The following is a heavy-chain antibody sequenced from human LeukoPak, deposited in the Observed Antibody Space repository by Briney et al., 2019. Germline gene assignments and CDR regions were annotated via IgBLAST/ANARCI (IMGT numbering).Heavy chain of an antibody. J-gene: IGHJ3*02. CDR3: GRDEFIAVGADAFDI. CDR1: GFTFSDYY. CDR2: ISSSSTYT. Sequence: SRRLSCAASGFTFSDYYMSWIRQAPGKWLEWVSYISSSSTYTNYADSVKGRFTISTHNAKNSLYLQMNSLRAEDTAVYYCGRDEFIAVGADAFDIWGQGTMVTVSS. D-gene: IGHD1-26*01. V-gene: IGHV3-11*06.